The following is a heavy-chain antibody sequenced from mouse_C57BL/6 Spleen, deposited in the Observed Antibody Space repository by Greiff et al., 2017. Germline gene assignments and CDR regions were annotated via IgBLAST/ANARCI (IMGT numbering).Heavy chain of an antibody. CDR2: VYPGDGDT. CDR1: GYAFSSSW. J-gene: IGHJ3*01. Sequence: QVQLQQSGPELVKPGASVKISCKASGYAFSSSWMNWVKQRPGKGLEWIGRVYPGDGDTNYNGKFKGKATLTADKSSSTAYMQLSSLTSEDSAVYFCARSRESELWGQGTLVTVSA. CDR3: ARSRESEL. V-gene: IGHV1-82*01.